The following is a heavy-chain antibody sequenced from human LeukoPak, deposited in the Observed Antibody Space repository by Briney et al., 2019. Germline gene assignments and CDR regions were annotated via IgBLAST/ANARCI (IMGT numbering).Heavy chain of an antibody. Sequence: PGGSLRLSCAASGFTFSTYGMHWVRQVPGKGLESVSAVSGSGGSTYYADSVKGRFTISRDNSKTTLYLQMTSLRAEDTAVYYCASRSSVVAAIHWGQGTLVTVSS. CDR2: VSGSGGST. V-gene: IGHV3-23*01. CDR3: ASRSSVVAAIH. D-gene: IGHD2-15*01. CDR1: GFTFSTYG. J-gene: IGHJ4*02.